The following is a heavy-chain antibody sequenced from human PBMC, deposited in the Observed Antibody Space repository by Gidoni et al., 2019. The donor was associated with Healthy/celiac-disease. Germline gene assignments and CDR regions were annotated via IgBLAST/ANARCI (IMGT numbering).Heavy chain of an antibody. V-gene: IGHV3-48*01. CDR2: ISSSSSTI. Sequence: EVQLVASGGGLVQPGGSLRLSCAASGFPFSSYSMNWVRQAPGKGREWVSYISSSSSTIYYADSVKGRFTISRDNAKNSLYLQMNSLRAEDTAVYYCARDVLRFLEWLPKHMDVWGKGTTVTVSS. CDR3: ARDVLRFLEWLPKHMDV. D-gene: IGHD3-3*01. J-gene: IGHJ6*03. CDR1: GFPFSSYS.